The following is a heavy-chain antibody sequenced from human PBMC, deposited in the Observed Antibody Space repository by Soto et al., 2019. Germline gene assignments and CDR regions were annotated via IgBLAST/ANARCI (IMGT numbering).Heavy chain of an antibody. J-gene: IGHJ4*02. D-gene: IGHD3-22*01. V-gene: IGHV1-69*13. CDR3: ARQFDYDTSGYYYAY. Sequence: ASVKVSCKASGGTFSKNTISWVRQAPGQGLEWMGGIMPVFGRPNYAQKFQGRVTITADEYTRTAYMELSRLKSDDTAVYYCARQFDYDTSGYYYAYWGQGTQVTVSS. CDR2: IMPVFGRP. CDR1: GGTFSKNT.